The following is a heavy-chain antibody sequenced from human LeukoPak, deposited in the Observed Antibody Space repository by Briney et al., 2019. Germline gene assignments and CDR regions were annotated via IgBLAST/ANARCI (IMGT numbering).Heavy chain of an antibody. Sequence: GGSLRLSCAASGFAFSSYHMHWVRQAPGKGLEWVSSISSSSSYIYYADSVKGRFTISRDNAKNSLYLQMNSLRAEDTAVYYCARGGGYYYDSSGYSNLNRFDYWGQGTLVTVSS. V-gene: IGHV3-21*01. CDR1: GFAFSSYH. J-gene: IGHJ4*02. CDR2: ISSSSSYI. D-gene: IGHD3-22*01. CDR3: ARGGGYYYDSSGYSNLNRFDY.